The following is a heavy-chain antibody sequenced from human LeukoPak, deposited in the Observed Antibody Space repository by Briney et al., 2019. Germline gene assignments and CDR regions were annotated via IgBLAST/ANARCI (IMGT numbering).Heavy chain of an antibody. J-gene: IGHJ4*02. Sequence: PSETLSLTCTVSGGSISSGGHYWSWIRQPPGKGLEWIGYIYHSGSTYYNPSLKSRVTISVDRSKNQFSLKLSSVTAADTAVYYCARDFSGYDLYRVDWGQGTLVTVSS. V-gene: IGHV4-30-2*01. CDR3: ARDFSGYDLYRVD. CDR1: GGSISSGGHY. D-gene: IGHD5-12*01. CDR2: IYHSGST.